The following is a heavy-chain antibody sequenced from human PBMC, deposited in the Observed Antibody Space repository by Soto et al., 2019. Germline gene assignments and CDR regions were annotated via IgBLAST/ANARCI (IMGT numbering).Heavy chain of an antibody. CDR3: ARGGAYYDYMDV. CDR1: GFTFSDYS. V-gene: IGHV3-48*04. CDR2: ISTRSNII. J-gene: IGHJ6*03. Sequence: EVQLVESGGGLVQPGGSLRLSCAASGFTFSDYSLNWVRQAPGKGLEWVSYISTRSNIIHYADSVEGRFTVSRDNAKNSLYLQMNSLRADDTAVYYCARGGAYYDYMDVWGTGTTVTVSS.